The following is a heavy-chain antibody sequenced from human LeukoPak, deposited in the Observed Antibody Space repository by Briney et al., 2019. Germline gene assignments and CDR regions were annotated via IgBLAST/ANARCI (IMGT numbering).Heavy chain of an antibody. CDR1: GYTFTGYY. CDR2: INPNSGGT. D-gene: IGHD6-13*01. Sequence: ASVKVSCKASGYTFTGYYMHWVRQAPGQGLEWMGWINPNSGGTNYAQKFQGRVTMTRDTSISTAYMELSSLRSEDTAVYYCARTYSSSWYYYNWFDPWGQGTLVTVSS. J-gene: IGHJ5*02. V-gene: IGHV1-2*02. CDR3: ARTYSSSWYYYNWFDP.